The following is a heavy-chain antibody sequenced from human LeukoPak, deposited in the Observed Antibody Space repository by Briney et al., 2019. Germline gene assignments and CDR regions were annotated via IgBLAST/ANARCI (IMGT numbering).Heavy chain of an antibody. CDR2: IRSNGETT. V-gene: IGHV3-23*01. CDR1: GFTFSSIA. Sequence: GESLRLSCAASGFTFSSIAMTWVRQAPGKGLEWVSTIRSNGETTYNADSVKGRLTISRDNTKKTLYLQLNSLRVEDAAIYYCAKGQELDDGVFDSWGQGTLVTVSS. D-gene: IGHD1-1*01. J-gene: IGHJ4*02. CDR3: AKGQELDDGVFDS.